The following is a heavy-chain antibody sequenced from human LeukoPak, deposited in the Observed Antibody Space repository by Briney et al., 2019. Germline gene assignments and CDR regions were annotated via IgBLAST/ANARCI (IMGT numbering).Heavy chain of an antibody. CDR2: INPNSGGT. CDR3: ARVEESYGSGRRENYYYYYMDV. Sequence: ASVKVSCKASGYTFTGYYMHWVRQAPGQGLEWMGWINPNSGGTNYAQKFQGRVTMTRDTSISTAYMELSRLRSDDTAVYYCARVEESYGSGRRENYYYYYMDVWGKGTTVTISS. CDR1: GYTFTGYY. J-gene: IGHJ6*03. V-gene: IGHV1-2*02. D-gene: IGHD3-10*01.